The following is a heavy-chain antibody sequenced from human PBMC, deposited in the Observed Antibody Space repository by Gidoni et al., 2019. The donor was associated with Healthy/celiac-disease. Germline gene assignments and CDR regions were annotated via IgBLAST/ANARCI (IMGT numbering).Heavy chain of an antibody. Sequence: QVQLVQSGAEVKKPGASVKVSCKASGYTFTSYGISWVRQAPGQGLEWMGWISAYNGNTNYAQKLQGRVTMTTDTSTNTAYMELRSLRSDDTAVYYCARAGSGGPYCSGGSCSPFDYWGQGTLVTVSS. CDR1: GYTFTSYG. J-gene: IGHJ4*02. CDR3: ARAGSGGPYCSGGSCSPFDY. V-gene: IGHV1-18*04. CDR2: ISAYNGNT. D-gene: IGHD2-15*01.